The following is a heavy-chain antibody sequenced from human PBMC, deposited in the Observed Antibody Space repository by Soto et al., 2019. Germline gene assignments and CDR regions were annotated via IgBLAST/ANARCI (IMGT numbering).Heavy chain of an antibody. CDR1: GFTFSSCA. J-gene: IGHJ4*02. V-gene: IGHV3-23*01. CDR2: ISDSGGST. Sequence: GGSLRLSCAASGFTFSSCAMTWVRQAPGMGLQWVSAISDSGGSTYYADSVRGRFTISRDNSKNTLYLQLNSPGAEDTAVYFCAKDKPAAGSQWLVPIWGRGTLVTVS. CDR3: AKDKPAAGSQWLVPI. D-gene: IGHD6-19*01.